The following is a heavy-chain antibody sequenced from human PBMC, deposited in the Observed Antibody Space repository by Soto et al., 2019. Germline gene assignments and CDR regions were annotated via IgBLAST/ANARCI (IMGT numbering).Heavy chain of an antibody. D-gene: IGHD1-26*01. CDR3: AQASGGSYAGSRVFDF. CDR2: ITNSGDDT. CDR1: GFPFISYA. V-gene: IGHV3-23*01. Sequence: EVQLLESGGGLVQPGGSLRLSCAASGFPFISYALTWVRQAPGEGLQWVSVITNSGDDTLHADSVKGRFTISRDNSKNTLYLQMNSLRAEDTAIYYCAQASGGSYAGSRVFDFWGQGTRVTVSS. J-gene: IGHJ4*02.